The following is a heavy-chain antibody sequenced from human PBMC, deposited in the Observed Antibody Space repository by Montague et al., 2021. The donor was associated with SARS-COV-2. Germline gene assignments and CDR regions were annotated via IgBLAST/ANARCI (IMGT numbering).Heavy chain of an antibody. CDR2: INYSGST. CDR1: GDSMNNYY. CDR3: ARAPIYRSSWYAYFDY. D-gene: IGHD6-13*01. Sequence: SETLSLTRTLSGDSMNNYYWSWIRQPPGKGLEWIGYINYSGSTHXNPSLQSRVTLSKDTSKNQFSLRLTSVTAADTAIYFCARAPIYRSSWYAYFDYWGQGTLVTVSS. V-gene: IGHV4-59*01. J-gene: IGHJ4*02.